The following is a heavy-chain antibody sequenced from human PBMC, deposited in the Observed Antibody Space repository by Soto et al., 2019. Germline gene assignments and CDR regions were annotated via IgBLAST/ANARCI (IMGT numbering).Heavy chain of an antibody. Sequence: ASVKVSCKASGYTFTSYYMHWVRQAPGQGLEWMGIINPSGGSTSSAQKFQGRVTMTRDTSTSTVYVELSSLRSEDTAVYYCARANLQYYYDSSGLGGYWGQGTLVTVSS. CDR1: GYTFTSYY. CDR3: ARANLQYYYDSSGLGGY. CDR2: INPSGGST. J-gene: IGHJ4*02. D-gene: IGHD3-22*01. V-gene: IGHV1-46*01.